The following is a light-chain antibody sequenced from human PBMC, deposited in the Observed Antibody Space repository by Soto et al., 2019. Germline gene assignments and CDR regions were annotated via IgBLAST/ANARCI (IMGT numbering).Light chain of an antibody. Sequence: QSVLTQPASVSGSTGQSITISCTGSSSAVGSYRFVSWYQHHPGKVPKLIIYEGGKRPSGVSNRFSGSEPGNTASLTISGLQAEDEADYYCGSSAPSRTFVFGTGTKVTVL. V-gene: IGLV2-23*01. CDR2: EGG. CDR1: SSAVGSYRF. J-gene: IGLJ1*01. CDR3: GSSAPSRTFV.